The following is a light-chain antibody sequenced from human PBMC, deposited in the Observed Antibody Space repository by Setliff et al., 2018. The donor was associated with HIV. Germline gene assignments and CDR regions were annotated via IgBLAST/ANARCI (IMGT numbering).Light chain of an antibody. CDR2: EIT. J-gene: IGLJ1*01. CDR1: SSDVGDYNY. V-gene: IGLV2-8*01. CDR3: SSYASSNSYV. Sequence: QSALAQPPFASGSPGQSVTISCTGTSSDVGDYNYVSWYQQHPGKAPKLMIYEITKRPSGVPDRFSGSKSGNTASLTVSGLQAEDEADYYCSSYASSNSYVFGTGTKVTVL.